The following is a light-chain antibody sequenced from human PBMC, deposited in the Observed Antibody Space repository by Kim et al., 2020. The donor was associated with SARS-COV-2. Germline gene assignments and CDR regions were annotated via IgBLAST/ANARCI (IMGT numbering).Light chain of an antibody. J-gene: IGKJ1*01. Sequence: VSPGERATLSCRASQTVSTYLAWYQQKPGQAPRLLIYDASSRATGIPDRFSGSGSGTEFTVTISSLQSEDLALYYCQQYMDWRVTFGQGTKVDIK. CDR1: QTVSTY. V-gene: IGKV3-15*01. CDR2: DAS. CDR3: QQYMDWRVT.